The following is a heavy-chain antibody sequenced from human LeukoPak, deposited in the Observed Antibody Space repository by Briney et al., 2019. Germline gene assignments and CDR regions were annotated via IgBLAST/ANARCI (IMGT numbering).Heavy chain of an antibody. CDR1: GFTFSSYS. CDR3: ARDGYRWGDYYYMDV. J-gene: IGHJ6*03. D-gene: IGHD5-12*01. V-gene: IGHV3-21*01. CDR2: ISSSSSSYM. Sequence: PGGSLRLSCAASGFTFSSYSMNWVRQAPGKGLEWVSSISSSSSSYMYYADSVKGRFTISRDNAKNSLYLQMNSLRAEDTAVYYCARDGYRWGDYYYMDVWGKGTTVTVSS.